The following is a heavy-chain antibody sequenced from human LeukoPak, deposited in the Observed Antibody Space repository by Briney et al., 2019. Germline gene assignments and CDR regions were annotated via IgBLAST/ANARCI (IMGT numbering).Heavy chain of an antibody. V-gene: IGHV3-48*01. J-gene: IGHJ4*02. CDR1: GFTFSNYN. CDR3: ARENYADLFVF. D-gene: IGHD4-17*01. CDR2: ISSSSTTI. Sequence: GWSLRLSCAASGFTFSNYNMHWVRQAPGKGLECISYISSSSTTIYNGDSVKGRFTISRDNAKNSLFLQMNSLRAEDTAVYYCARENYADLFVFWGQGTLVTVSS.